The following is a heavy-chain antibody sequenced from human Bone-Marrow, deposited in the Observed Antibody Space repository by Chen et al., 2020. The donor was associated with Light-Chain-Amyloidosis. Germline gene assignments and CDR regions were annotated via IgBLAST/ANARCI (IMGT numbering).Heavy chain of an antibody. D-gene: IGHD1-26*01. J-gene: IGHJ3*02. CDR2: ISGSGGST. CDR1: GFTFSSYP. Sequence: EVQLVESGGGLVQPGGSLRLSCAASGFTFSSYPMSWVRQAPGRGLAWVSAISGSGGSTYFPDSAKGRFSISRDNSKNTLYLQMNNLRAEDTAIYYCARSLGSYATRGTDAFDIWGQGTMVTVSS. V-gene: IGHV3-23*04. CDR3: ARSLGSYATRGTDAFDI.